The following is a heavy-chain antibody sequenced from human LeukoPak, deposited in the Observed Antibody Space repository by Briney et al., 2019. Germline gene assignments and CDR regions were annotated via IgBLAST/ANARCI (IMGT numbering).Heavy chain of an antibody. Sequence: PSETLSLTCTVSGGSIITSYWSWVRQPAGKGLEWIGCIYASGSANYNPSLQSRVAISLDRSKNQFSLNLTSMTAADTAVYYYPSGLMGTTGEQDWFDPWGQGTLVTVSS. CDR2: IYASGSA. J-gene: IGHJ5*02. CDR3: PSGLMGTTGEQDWFDP. D-gene: IGHD1-7*01. V-gene: IGHV4-4*07. CDR1: GGSIITSY.